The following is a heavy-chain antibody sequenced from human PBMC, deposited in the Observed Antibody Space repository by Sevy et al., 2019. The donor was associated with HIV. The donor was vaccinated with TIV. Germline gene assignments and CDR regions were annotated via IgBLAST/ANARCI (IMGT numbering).Heavy chain of an antibody. CDR3: ARAAFNSDRSGYFTYFFDH. J-gene: IGHJ4*02. CDR1: GFSFSDHY. D-gene: IGHD3-22*01. CDR2: SRNKVNTYTT. Sequence: GGSLRLSCAASGFSFSDHYMDWVRQAPGKGLEWVGRSRNKVNTYTTDYAASVKGRFTISRHESKNSLYLQMNSLKTEDTALYYCARAAFNSDRSGYFTYFFDHWGQGTLVTVSS. V-gene: IGHV3-72*01.